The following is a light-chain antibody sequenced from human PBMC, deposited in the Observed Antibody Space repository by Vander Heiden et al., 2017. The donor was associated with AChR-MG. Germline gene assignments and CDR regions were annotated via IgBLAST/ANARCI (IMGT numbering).Light chain of an antibody. CDR3: QQDSSSRT. J-gene: IGKJ1*01. V-gene: IGKV1-5*03. Sequence: DIQMTQSPSTLSASVGDRVTITCRASQSISRFLAWYQQKPGKAPKTLIYEASSLENGVPSRFSGSGSGTEFTLTISSLQPEDSATYYCQQDSSSRTFGQGTKVEIK. CDR1: QSISRF. CDR2: EAS.